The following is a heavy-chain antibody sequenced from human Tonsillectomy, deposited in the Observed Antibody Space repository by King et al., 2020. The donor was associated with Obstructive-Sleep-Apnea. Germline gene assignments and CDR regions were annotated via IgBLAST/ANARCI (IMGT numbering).Heavy chain of an antibody. V-gene: IGHV3-30*02. D-gene: IGHD3-22*01. J-gene: IGHJ4*02. CDR3: EGDYYDSSGYYYQT. Sequence: VQLVESGGGVVQPGRSLRLSCAASGFTFSSYGMHWVRQAPGKGLEWVAFIRYDGSNKYYADSVKGRFTISRDNSKNTLYLQMNSLRAEDTAVYYCEGDYYDSSGYYYQTWGQGTLVTVSS. CDR1: GFTFSSYG. CDR2: IRYDGSNK.